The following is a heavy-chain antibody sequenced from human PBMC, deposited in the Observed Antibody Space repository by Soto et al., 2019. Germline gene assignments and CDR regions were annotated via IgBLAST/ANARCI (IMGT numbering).Heavy chain of an antibody. Sequence: QVQLVESGGGVVQPGRSLRLSCAASGFTFSSYGMHWVRQAPGKGLEWVAVISYDGSNKYYADSVKGRFTISRDNSKNTLYXXMXRXXTKDTAVYYCAKDPRWVGELFGLTIQTDYYYGMDVWGQGTTVTVSS. V-gene: IGHV3-30*18. D-gene: IGHD3-10*01. CDR2: ISYDGSNK. J-gene: IGHJ6*02. CDR1: GFTFSSYG. CDR3: AKDPRWVGELFGLTIQTDYYYGMDV.